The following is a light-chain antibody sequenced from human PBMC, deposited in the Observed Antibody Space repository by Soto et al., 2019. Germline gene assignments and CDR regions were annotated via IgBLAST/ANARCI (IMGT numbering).Light chain of an antibody. J-gene: IGKJ2*03. CDR1: QSISSW. Sequence: DIQMTQSPSTLSASVGDRVTITCRASQSISSWLAWYQQKPGKAPKLLIYDASSLKSGVPSRFSGSGSGTKFILPISALQLVFFAIYYGQQYNIYGRFGKGTK. CDR3: QQYNIYGR. V-gene: IGKV1-5*01. CDR2: DAS.